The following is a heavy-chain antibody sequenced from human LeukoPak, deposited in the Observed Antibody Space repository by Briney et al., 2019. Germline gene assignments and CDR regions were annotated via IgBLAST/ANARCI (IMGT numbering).Heavy chain of an antibody. J-gene: IGHJ6*02. V-gene: IGHV4-39*01. CDR2: LLYNGNT. Sequence: PSETLSLTCTVAGGSISSDVHYWDWIRQAPGKGLEWIGSLLYNGNTWYNPSLESRVTISVDTPGNQFSLRLTSVNAADTALYFCTRRGSGNGGTYAGMDVWGPGTSVTVSS. D-gene: IGHD1-26*01. CDR1: GGSISSDVHY. CDR3: TRRGSGNGGTYAGMDV.